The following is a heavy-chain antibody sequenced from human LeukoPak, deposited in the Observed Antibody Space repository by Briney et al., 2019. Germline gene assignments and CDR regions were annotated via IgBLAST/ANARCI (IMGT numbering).Heavy chain of an antibody. J-gene: IGHJ6*03. CDR3: ARVAGSTSWMYYYYYMDV. Sequence: ASVKVSCKASGYTFTSYGISWVRQAPGQGLEWMGWISAYNGNTNYAQKLQGRVTMTTDTSTSTAYMELRSLRSDDTAVYYCARVAGSTSWMYYYYYMDVWGKGTTVTVSS. V-gene: IGHV1-18*01. CDR2: ISAYNGNT. CDR1: GYTFTSYG. D-gene: IGHD2-2*01.